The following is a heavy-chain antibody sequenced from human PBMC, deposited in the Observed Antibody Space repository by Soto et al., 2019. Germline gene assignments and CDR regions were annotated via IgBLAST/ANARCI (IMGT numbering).Heavy chain of an antibody. CDR3: AIRAPPYSYGSGSYYSYYYYMDV. Sequence: QLQLQESGPGLVKPSETLSLTCTVSGGSISSSSYYWGWIRQPPGKGLEWIGRIYYSGSTYYNPSLKSRVTISEDTSKNKFSLKLSSVAAADTAVYYCAIRAPPYSYGSGSYYSYYYYMDVWGKGTTVTVSS. CDR1: GGSISSSSYY. V-gene: IGHV4-39*01. D-gene: IGHD3-10*01. J-gene: IGHJ6*03. CDR2: IYYSGST.